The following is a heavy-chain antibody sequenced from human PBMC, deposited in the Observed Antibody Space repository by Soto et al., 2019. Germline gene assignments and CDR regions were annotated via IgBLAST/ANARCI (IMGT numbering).Heavy chain of an antibody. CDR2: INPNSGGT. CDR3: ARDSYYDILTGYSRNAFDI. V-gene: IGHV1-2*02. Sequence: QVQLVQSGAEVKKPGASVKVSCKASGYTFTGHYMHWVRQAPGQGLEWMGWINPNSGGTNYAQKFQGRVTMTRETSISTAYMELSRLRSEDTAVYYCARDSYYDILTGYSRNAFDIWGQGTMVPVSS. D-gene: IGHD3-9*01. J-gene: IGHJ3*02. CDR1: GYTFTGHY.